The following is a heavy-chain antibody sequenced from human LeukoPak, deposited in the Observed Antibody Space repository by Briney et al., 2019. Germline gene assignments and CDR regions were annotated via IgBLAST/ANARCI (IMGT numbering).Heavy chain of an antibody. CDR1: GFTLSRAW. V-gene: IGHV3-7*03. CDR3: ARERGESSSWYSPFDY. D-gene: IGHD6-13*01. Sequence: GGSLRLSCAASGFTLSRAWMSWVRQAPGKGLEWVANIKEDGSEKYYVDSVKGRFTISRDNAKNSLYLQMNSLRAEDTAVYYCARERGESSSWYSPFDYWGQGTLVTVSS. CDR2: IKEDGSEK. J-gene: IGHJ4*02.